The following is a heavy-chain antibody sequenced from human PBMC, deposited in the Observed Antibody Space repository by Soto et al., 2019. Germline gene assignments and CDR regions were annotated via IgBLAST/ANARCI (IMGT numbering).Heavy chain of an antibody. CDR1: GGTFSSYT. J-gene: IGHJ6*02. Sequence: GASVKVSCKASGGTFSSYTISWVRQAPGQGLEWMGRIIPILGIANYAQKFQGRVTITADKSTSTAYMELSSLRSEDTAVYYCVFSGDYYDSSGRLSDYYCYGMDVCGQGTTVTGSS. D-gene: IGHD3-22*01. CDR3: VFSGDYYDSSGRLSDYYCYGMDV. V-gene: IGHV1-69*02. CDR2: IIPILGIA.